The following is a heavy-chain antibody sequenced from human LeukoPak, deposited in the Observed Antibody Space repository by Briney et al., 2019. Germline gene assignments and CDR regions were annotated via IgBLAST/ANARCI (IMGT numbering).Heavy chain of an antibody. CDR1: GFTFNTYG. J-gene: IGHJ4*02. Sequence: GGSLRLSCAASGFTFNTYGMHWVRQAPGKGLEWVSSISSSSSYIYYADSVKGRFTISRDNAKNSLYLQMNSLRAEDTAVYYCARGGPWELPLDYWGQGTLVTVSS. D-gene: IGHD1-26*01. CDR3: ARGGPWELPLDY. V-gene: IGHV3-21*01. CDR2: ISSSSSYI.